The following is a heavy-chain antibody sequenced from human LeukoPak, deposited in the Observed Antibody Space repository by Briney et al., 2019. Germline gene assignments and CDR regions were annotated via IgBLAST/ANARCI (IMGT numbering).Heavy chain of an antibody. CDR1: GFTFSSYS. D-gene: IGHD3-3*01. CDR2: ISSSSTI. CDR3: ARGGYDFWSGYYKADLDY. V-gene: IGHV3-48*04. J-gene: IGHJ4*02. Sequence: GGSLRLSCAASGFTFSSYSMNRVRQAPGKGLEWVSYISSSSTIYYADSVKGRFTISRDNAKNSLYLQMNSLRAEDTAVYYCARGGYDFWSGYYKADLDYWGQGTLVTVSS.